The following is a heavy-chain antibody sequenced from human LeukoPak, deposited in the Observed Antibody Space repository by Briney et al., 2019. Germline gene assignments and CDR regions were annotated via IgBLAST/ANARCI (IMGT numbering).Heavy chain of an antibody. CDR2: IYYSGST. CDR3: AKWGRGGYEILWCDP. V-gene: IGHV4-39*02. J-gene: IGHJ5*02. D-gene: IGHD5-12*01. CDR1: GDSISNSNYY. Sequence: SETLSLTCSVSGDSISNSNYYWAWIRQPPGKGLEWIGSIYYSGSTYYNPSLQSRVSISVDTSKNHFSLQLTFVTAADTAVYYCAKWGRGGYEILWCDPWGEGTLVTVSS.